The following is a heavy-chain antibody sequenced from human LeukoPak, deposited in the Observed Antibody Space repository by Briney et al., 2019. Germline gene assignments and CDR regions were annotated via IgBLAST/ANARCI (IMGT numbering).Heavy chain of an antibody. D-gene: IGHD3-10*01. CDR2: ISSAGGTL. Sequence: GGSPRLSCAASRFSFSDNYMSWIRQAPGKGLEWISYISSAGGTLYYADSVKGRFTISRDIGKKLLYLQMNSLRAEDTAVYFCAKGAGDFDYWGQGTLVTVSS. V-gene: IGHV3-11*01. CDR1: RFSFSDNY. J-gene: IGHJ4*02. CDR3: AKGAGDFDY.